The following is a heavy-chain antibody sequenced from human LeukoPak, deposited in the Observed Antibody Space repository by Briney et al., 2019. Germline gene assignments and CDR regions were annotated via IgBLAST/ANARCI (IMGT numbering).Heavy chain of an antibody. Sequence: GGSLRLSCAASGFTFHTHSMNWVRQAPGKGLEWVSYISSSSSTIYYADSVKGRFTISRDNAKNSLYLQMNSLRAEDTAVYYCAELGITMIGGVWGKGTTVTISS. J-gene: IGHJ6*04. CDR1: GFTFHTHS. D-gene: IGHD3-10*02. V-gene: IGHV3-48*01. CDR2: ISSSSSTI. CDR3: AELGITMIGGV.